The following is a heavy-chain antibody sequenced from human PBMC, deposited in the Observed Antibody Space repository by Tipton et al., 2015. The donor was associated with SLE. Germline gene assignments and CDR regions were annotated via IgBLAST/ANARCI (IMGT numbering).Heavy chain of an antibody. CDR2: IYTSGST. V-gene: IGHV4-61*02. CDR1: GGSISSGSYY. CDR3: ARESPPVDV. J-gene: IGHJ6*04. Sequence: TLSLTCTVSGGSISSGSYYWSWIRQLAGKGLEWIGRIYTSGSTNYNPSLKSRVTISGDTSKNQFSLKLSPVTAADTAVYYCARESPPVDVWGKGTTVTVSS.